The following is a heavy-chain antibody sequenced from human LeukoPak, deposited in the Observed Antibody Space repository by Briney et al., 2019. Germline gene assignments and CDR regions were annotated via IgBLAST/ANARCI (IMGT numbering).Heavy chain of an antibody. Sequence: ASVKVSCKASVYTFTSYGISWVRQAPGQGLEWMGWISAYNGNTNYAQKLQGRVTMTTDTSTSTAYMELRSLRSDDTAVYYCARGRDYDFWSARNHGAFDIWGQGTMVTVSA. J-gene: IGHJ3*02. CDR3: ARGRDYDFWSARNHGAFDI. CDR1: VYTFTSYG. D-gene: IGHD3-3*01. CDR2: ISAYNGNT. V-gene: IGHV1-18*01.